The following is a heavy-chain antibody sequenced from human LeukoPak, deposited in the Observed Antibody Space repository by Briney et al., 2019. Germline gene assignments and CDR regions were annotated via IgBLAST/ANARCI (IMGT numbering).Heavy chain of an antibody. D-gene: IGHD3-22*01. CDR1: GFTFSSYW. V-gene: IGHV3-23*01. J-gene: IGHJ3*02. CDR2: ICGSGGCT. Sequence: PGGSLRLSCAASGFTFSSYWMSWVRQAPGKGLEWVSTICGSGGCTYYADSVKGRLTISRDNSKNTLYLQMNSLRAEDTAVYYCAKHYDSSGVDIWGQGTMVTVSS. CDR3: AKHYDSSGVDI.